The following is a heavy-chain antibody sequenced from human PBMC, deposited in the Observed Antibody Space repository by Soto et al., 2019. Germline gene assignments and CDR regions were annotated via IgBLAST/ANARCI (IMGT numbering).Heavy chain of an antibody. D-gene: IGHD3-22*01. CDR1: GYNFNTYG. V-gene: IGHV1-18*01. Sequence: ASVKVTCKASGYNFNTYGITWVRQAPGQGLEWMGWISVNSGTTNYAQKIQGRVTMTTDTSSSTAFMELRSLRSDDTAVYYCARNDTSGHYSDYWGQGTLVTVSS. J-gene: IGHJ4*02. CDR3: ARNDTSGHYSDY. CDR2: ISVNSGTT.